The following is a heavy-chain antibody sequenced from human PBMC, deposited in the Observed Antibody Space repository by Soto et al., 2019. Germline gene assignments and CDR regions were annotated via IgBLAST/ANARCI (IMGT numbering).Heavy chain of an antibody. CDR3: ARGLADDAFDI. Sequence: QVQLVESGGGVVQPGRSLRLSCAASGFTFSSYGMHWVRQAPGKGLEWVAVIWYDGSNKYYADSVKGRFTISRDNSKNTLYLQMNSLRAEDTAVYYCARGLADDAFDIWAKGQWSPSLQ. V-gene: IGHV3-33*01. J-gene: IGHJ3*02. CDR2: IWYDGSNK. CDR1: GFTFSSYG.